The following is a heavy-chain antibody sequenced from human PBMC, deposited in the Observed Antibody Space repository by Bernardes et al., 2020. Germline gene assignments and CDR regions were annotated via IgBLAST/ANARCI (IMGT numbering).Heavy chain of an antibody. J-gene: IGHJ6*02. Sequence: SETLSLTCTVSGGSISSSSYYWGWIRQPPGKGLEWIGSIYYSGSTYYNPSLKSRVTISVDTSKNQFSLKLSSVTAADTAVYYCVHYGGYDYDPYGMDVWGQGTTVTVSS. V-gene: IGHV4-39*01. CDR2: IYYSGST. CDR1: GGSISSSSYY. CDR3: VHYGGYDYDPYGMDV. D-gene: IGHD5-12*01.